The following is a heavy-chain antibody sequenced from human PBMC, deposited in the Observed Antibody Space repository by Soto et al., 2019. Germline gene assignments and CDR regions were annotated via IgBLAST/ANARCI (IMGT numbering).Heavy chain of an antibody. CDR3: AKLGGAGLDTAMVTRH. CDR2: ISGSGGST. Sequence: EVQLLESGGGLVQPGGSLRLSCAASGFTFSSYAMSWVRQAPGKGLEWVSAISGSGGSTYYADSVKGRFTISRDNSKNTLYLQMNSLRAEDTAVYYCAKLGGAGLDTAMVTRHWGQGTLVTVSS. CDR1: GFTFSSYA. V-gene: IGHV3-23*01. J-gene: IGHJ4*02. D-gene: IGHD5-18*01.